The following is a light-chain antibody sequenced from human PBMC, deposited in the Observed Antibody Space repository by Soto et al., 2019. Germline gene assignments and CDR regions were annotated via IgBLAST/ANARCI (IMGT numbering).Light chain of an antibody. CDR1: QTVYTY. V-gene: IGKV3-15*01. J-gene: IGKJ1*01. Sequence: EIVMTQSPATLSVSPGGRATLPCRATQTVYTYLAWYQQKPGQAPRLLIYGASTRATGVPARFSGSGSGTEFTLTISSLQSEDFAVYYCQQYNRWPLWTFGQGTKVDIK. CDR3: QQYNRWPLWT. CDR2: GAS.